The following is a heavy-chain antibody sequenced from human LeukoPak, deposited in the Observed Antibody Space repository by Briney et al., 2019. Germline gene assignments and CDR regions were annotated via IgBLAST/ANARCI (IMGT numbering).Heavy chain of an antibody. V-gene: IGHV3-23*01. CDR2: INDGGGIV. CDR1: GFTFANYA. Sequence: PGGSLRLSCAASGFTFANYAMTWVRQAPGKGLQWVSSINDGGGIVYYADSVKGRFTISRDNSKNTLYLEMNSLRADDTAVYYCAKGGLVHRFDPWGQGTLVTVSS. CDR3: AKGGLVHRFDP. J-gene: IGHJ5*02.